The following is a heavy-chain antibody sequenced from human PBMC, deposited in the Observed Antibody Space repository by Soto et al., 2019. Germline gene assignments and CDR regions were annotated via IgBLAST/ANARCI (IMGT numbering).Heavy chain of an antibody. J-gene: IGHJ4*02. V-gene: IGHV3-33*08. CDR1: GDTFSSHG. CDR3: ARGGYSYNSSGYFSAYYFDF. Sequence: SPRLRRTSSGDTFSSHGIHWVRQAPDKSLECVAVIWCDGSNKYDGDSVKGRFTISRDNSKSTLYLQMNSLRAEDTGVYYCARGGYSYNSSGYFSAYYFDFWAQGTLVTVSS. D-gene: IGHD3-22*01. CDR2: IWCDGSNK.